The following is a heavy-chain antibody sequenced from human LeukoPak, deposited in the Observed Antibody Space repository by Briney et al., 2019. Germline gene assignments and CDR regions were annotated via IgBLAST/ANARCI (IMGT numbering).Heavy chain of an antibody. J-gene: IGHJ4*02. CDR1: GFTFSWYS. Sequence: PGGSLRLSCAVSGFTFSWYSMNWVRQAPGKGLEWVSYISSSSSYIYYADSVKGRFTISRDNAKSSLYLQMNSLRAEDTAVYYCARDLGMYSGSYSRDYWGQGTLVTVSS. D-gene: IGHD1-26*01. V-gene: IGHV3-21*05. CDR3: ARDLGMYSGSYSRDY. CDR2: ISSSSSYI.